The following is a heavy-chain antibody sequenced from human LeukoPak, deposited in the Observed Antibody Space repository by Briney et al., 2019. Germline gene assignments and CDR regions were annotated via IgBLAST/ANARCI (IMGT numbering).Heavy chain of an antibody. D-gene: IGHD2-8*01. CDR1: GYTFTGYY. Sequence: ASVKVSCKASGYTFTGYYIHWVRQAPGQGLEWMGWINPSSGGTNYAQKFQGRVTMTKDTSISTAYMELRRLRSDDTAVYYCASINCNNGVCYNFDYWGQGTLVTVSS. J-gene: IGHJ4*02. CDR2: INPSSGGT. V-gene: IGHV1-2*02. CDR3: ASINCNNGVCYNFDY.